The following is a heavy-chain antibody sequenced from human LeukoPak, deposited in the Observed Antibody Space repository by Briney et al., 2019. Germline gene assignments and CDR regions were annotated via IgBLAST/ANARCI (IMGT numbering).Heavy chain of an antibody. CDR3: ARVGYSSYGMDV. D-gene: IGHD6-13*01. J-gene: IGHJ6*04. CDR1: GYRFTNSW. Sequence: GESLKISCKGSGYRFTNSWIGWVRQMPGKGLEWMGIILPADSDARYSPPFQGQVTISADKSISTAYLQWSSLKASDTAMYYCARVGYSSYGMDVWGKGTTVTVSS. V-gene: IGHV5-51*01. CDR2: ILPADSDA.